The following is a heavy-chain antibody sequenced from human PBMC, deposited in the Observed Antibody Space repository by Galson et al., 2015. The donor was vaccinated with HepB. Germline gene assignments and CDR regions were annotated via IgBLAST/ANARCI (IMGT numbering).Heavy chain of an antibody. Sequence: SLRLSCAASGFTFSSYAMHWIRQAPGKGLEWVAVISYDGSNKYYADSVKGRFTISRDNSKNTLYLQMNSLRAEDTAVYYCARDLRRFGELLLSAFDIWGQGTMVTVSS. D-gene: IGHD3-10*01. V-gene: IGHV3-30-3*01. CDR2: ISYDGSNK. CDR3: ARDLRRFGELLLSAFDI. CDR1: GFTFSSYA. J-gene: IGHJ3*02.